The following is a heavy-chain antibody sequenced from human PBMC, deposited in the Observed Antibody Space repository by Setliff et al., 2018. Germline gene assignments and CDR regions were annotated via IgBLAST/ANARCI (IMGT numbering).Heavy chain of an antibody. Sequence: NPSETLSLTCGVSGYSISSGHFWGWIRQPPGKGLEWLGNIFHSGSGDYNPSFKGRVTMSVDTSKNQFSLKLTSVTAADTAVYYCRVWVDMIEVDSWAQGTLVTVSS. J-gene: IGHJ4*02. CDR1: GYSISSGHF. V-gene: IGHV4-38-2*01. D-gene: IGHD3-22*01. CDR2: IFHSGSG. CDR3: RVWVDMIEVDS.